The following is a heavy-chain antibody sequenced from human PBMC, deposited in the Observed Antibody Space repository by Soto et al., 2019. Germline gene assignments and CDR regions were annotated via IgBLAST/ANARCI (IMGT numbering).Heavy chain of an antibody. Sequence: GGSLRLSCAASGFTFSSYAMSWVRQAPGKGLEWVSAISGSGGSTYYADSVKGRFTISRDNSKNTLYLQMNSLRAEDTAVYYCAKILAPGDYYYYMDVWGKGTTVTVSS. CDR2: ISGSGGST. CDR3: AKILAPGDYYYYMDV. V-gene: IGHV3-23*01. CDR1: GFTFSSYA. J-gene: IGHJ6*03.